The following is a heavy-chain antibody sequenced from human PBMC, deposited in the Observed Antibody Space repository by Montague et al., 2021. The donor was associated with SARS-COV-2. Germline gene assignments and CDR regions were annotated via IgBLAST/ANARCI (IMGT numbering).Heavy chain of an antibody. Sequence: LRLSLSASGFTFSSYEMNWVRQAPGKGLEWVSYISSSVSTIYYADSVKGRFTISRDNAKNSLYLQMNSLRAEDTAVYYCAREPRETGSDWYYDFWSGYSLPRGYYYYGMDVWGQGTTVTVSS. CDR1: GFTFSSYE. V-gene: IGHV3-48*03. CDR3: AREPRETGSDWYYDFWSGYSLPRGYYYYGMDV. D-gene: IGHD3-3*01. J-gene: IGHJ6*01. CDR2: ISSSVSTI.